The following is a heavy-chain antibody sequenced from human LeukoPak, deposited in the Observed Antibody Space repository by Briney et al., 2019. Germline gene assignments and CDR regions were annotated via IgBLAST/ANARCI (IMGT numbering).Heavy chain of an antibody. CDR2: ISGRGTNS. CDR3: AKNSVVTTIGNLDS. CDR1: GFTFSSYA. J-gene: IGHJ4*02. D-gene: IGHD2-21*02. Sequence: GGSLRLSCAASGFTFSSYAMSWVRQTPGKGLEWVASISGRGTNSLYADSVKGRFTISRDSSENTLFLQMNSLRVEDTAIYYCAKNSVVTTIGNLDSWGQGTLVTVSS. V-gene: IGHV3-23*01.